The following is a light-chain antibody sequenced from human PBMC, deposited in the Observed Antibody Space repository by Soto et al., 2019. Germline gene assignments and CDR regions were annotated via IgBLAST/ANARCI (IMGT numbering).Light chain of an antibody. CDR2: DAS. CDR3: QQYDNLPLA. V-gene: IGKV1-33*01. J-gene: IGKJ4*01. CDR1: QDIRKF. Sequence: DIQMTQSPSSLSAFVGDRVTITCQASQDIRKFLNWYQQRPGKAPKLLIYDASNLETGVPATFSGSGFGTDFTFTISSLQPEDIATYYCQQYDNLPLAFGGGTKVEIK.